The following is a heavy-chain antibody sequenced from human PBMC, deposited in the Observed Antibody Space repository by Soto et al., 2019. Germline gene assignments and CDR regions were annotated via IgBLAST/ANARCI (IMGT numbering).Heavy chain of an antibody. J-gene: IGHJ6*02. CDR2: IIPIFGTA. V-gene: IGHV1-69*13. CDR1: GGTFSSYR. Sequence: SVKVSCKASGGTFSSYRINWVRQAPGQGLEWMGGIIPIFGTANYAQKFQGRATITADESTSTAYMELSSLRSEDTAVYYCASHPLYSGYDYFHYYYYGMDVWG. CDR3: ASHPLYSGYDYFHYYYYGMDV. D-gene: IGHD5-12*01.